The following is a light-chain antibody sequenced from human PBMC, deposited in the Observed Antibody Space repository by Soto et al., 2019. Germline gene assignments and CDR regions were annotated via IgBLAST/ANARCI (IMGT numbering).Light chain of an antibody. CDR2: GAS. CDR3: QQYGSSPTTT. V-gene: IGKV3-20*01. Sequence: EIVLTQSPGTLALSPGERATLSCRAGQSVSSSYLAWYQQKPGQAPRLLIYGASSRATGIPDRFSGSGSGTDFTLTISRLEPEDFAVYYCQQYGSSPTTTFGQGTKVDIK. CDR1: QSVSSSY. J-gene: IGKJ1*01.